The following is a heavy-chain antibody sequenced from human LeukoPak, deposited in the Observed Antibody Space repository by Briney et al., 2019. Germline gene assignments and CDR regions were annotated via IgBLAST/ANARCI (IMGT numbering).Heavy chain of an antibody. Sequence: GGSLRLSCAASGFTFSSYWMSWVRQAPGKGLEWVANIKQDGSEKYYVDSVKGRSTISRDNAKNSLYLQMNSLRAEDTAVYYCARDEISGSELRFLEWLSNYYYYMDVWGKGTTVTVSS. CDR2: IKQDGSEK. D-gene: IGHD3-3*01. CDR1: GFTFSSYW. CDR3: ARDEISGSELRFLEWLSNYYYYMDV. J-gene: IGHJ6*03. V-gene: IGHV3-7*01.